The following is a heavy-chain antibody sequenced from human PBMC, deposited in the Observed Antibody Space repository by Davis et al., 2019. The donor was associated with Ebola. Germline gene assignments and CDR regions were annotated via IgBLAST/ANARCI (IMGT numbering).Heavy chain of an antibody. D-gene: IGHD1-26*01. CDR1: NGSISSAAHS. Sequence: PSETLSLTCVISNGSISSAAHSWNWIRQPPGKGLEWIGCIYQGGSTNYNPSLRSRVTISLDTSKNQFSLILGSVTAADTAVYYCAGDRFSGSDNAGFDIWGQGTMVTVSS. CDR3: AGDRFSGSDNAGFDI. J-gene: IGHJ3*02. CDR2: IYQGGST. V-gene: IGHV4-30-2*01.